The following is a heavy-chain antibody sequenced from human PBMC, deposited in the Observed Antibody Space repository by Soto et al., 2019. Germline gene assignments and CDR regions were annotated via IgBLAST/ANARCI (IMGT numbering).Heavy chain of an antibody. D-gene: IGHD2-15*01. CDR2: IYYSGST. Sequence: QVQLQESGPGLVKPSQTLSLTCTVSGGSISSGGYYWSWIRQHPGKGLEWIGYIYYSGSTYYNPSLKSRVTRSVDTSKNQCSLKLSSVTAADTAVYYCARAMDCSGGSCYLPNWFDPWGQGTLVTVSS. V-gene: IGHV4-31*03. CDR3: ARAMDCSGGSCYLPNWFDP. J-gene: IGHJ5*02. CDR1: GGSISSGGYY.